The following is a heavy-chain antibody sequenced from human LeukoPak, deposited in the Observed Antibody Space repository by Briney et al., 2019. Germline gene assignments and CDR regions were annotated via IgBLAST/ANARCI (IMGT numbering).Heavy chain of an antibody. CDR3: ATSGAGQHGY. CDR2: FDPEDGET. J-gene: IGHJ4*02. CDR1: GYTLTELS. Sequence: ASVKASCKVSGYTLTELSMHWVRQAPGKGLGWMGGFDPEDGETIYAQKFQGRVTMTEDTSTDTAYMELSSLRSEDTAVYYCATSGAGQHGYWGQGTQVTVSS. D-gene: IGHD4-17*01. V-gene: IGHV1-24*01.